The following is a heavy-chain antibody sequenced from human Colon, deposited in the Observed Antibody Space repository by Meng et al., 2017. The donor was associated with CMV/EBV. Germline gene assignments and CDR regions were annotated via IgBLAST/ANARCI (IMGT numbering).Heavy chain of an antibody. CDR2: ISTYNGNT. J-gene: IGHJ4*02. V-gene: IGHV1-18*01. CDR1: GYTFSSSG. CDR3: ARAREVGYSAYDYYDF. Sequence: GYTFSSSGISWVRQAPGQGLEWMGWISTYNGNTDYAQKFQGRVTMTTDTLTRTAYMELTSLKSDDTAVFYCARAREVGYSAYDYYDFWGQGTLVTVSS. D-gene: IGHD5-12*01.